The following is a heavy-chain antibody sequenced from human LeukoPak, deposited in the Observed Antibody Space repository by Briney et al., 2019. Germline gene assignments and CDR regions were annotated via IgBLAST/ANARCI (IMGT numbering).Heavy chain of an antibody. D-gene: IGHD2-15*01. Sequence: GGSLRLSCAASGFPFSSYAMSWVRQAPGKGLEWVSAISHSGGTTYYADSVKGRFTISRDNSKNTLYLQMHSLRAEDTALYYCAKSQLRYCSGGSCFDASDIWGQGTMVTVSS. CDR1: GFPFSSYA. J-gene: IGHJ3*02. CDR3: AKSQLRYCSGGSCFDASDI. CDR2: ISHSGGTT. V-gene: IGHV3-23*01.